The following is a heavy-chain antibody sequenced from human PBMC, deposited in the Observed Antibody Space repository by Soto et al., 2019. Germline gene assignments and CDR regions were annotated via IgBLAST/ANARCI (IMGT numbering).Heavy chain of an antibody. CDR1: GFTVSSNY. CDR3: ARDRYGYYSYYMDV. V-gene: IGHV3-66*01. D-gene: IGHD4-17*01. J-gene: IGHJ6*03. CDR2: IYSGGST. Sequence: GGSLILPGASSGFTVSSNYMSWVRQAAGKGLEWVSVIYSGGSTYYADSVKGRFTISRDNSKNTPYLQMNSLRAEDTAVYYCARDRYGYYSYYMDVWGKGTTVTVSS.